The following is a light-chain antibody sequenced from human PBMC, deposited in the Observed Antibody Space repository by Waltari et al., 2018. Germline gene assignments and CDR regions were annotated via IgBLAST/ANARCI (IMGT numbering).Light chain of an antibody. J-gene: IGKJ5*01. CDR1: QSIVDA. CDR3: QQRRNWPLS. V-gene: IGKV3-11*01. Sequence: VLTQSPATLSLSPGDRAALSCRASQSIVDAIAWYQQRPGQTPRLILYDASNRAPGIPARFSGSGSGTDFTLTISSLEPEDFAVYYCQQRRNWPLSFGQGTRLEIK. CDR2: DAS.